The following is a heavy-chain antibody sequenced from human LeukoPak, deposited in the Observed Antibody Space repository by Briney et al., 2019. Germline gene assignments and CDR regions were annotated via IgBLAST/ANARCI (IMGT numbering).Heavy chain of an antibody. J-gene: IGHJ4*02. V-gene: IGHV4-34*01. CDR3: ARGRSDIVVVPAAIMGDY. D-gene: IGHD2-2*02. Sequence: PSETLSLTCAVYGGSFSGYYWSWIRQPPGKGLEWIGEINHSGSTNYNPSLKSRVTISVDTSKNQFSLKLSSVTAADTAVYYCARGRSDIVVVPAAIMGDYWGQGTLVTVSS. CDR2: INHSGST. CDR1: GGSFSGYY.